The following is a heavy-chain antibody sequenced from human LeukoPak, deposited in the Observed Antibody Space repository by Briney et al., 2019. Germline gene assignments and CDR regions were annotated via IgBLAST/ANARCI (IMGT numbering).Heavy chain of an antibody. Sequence: SETLSLTCAVSGGSLNSYYWSWIRQPPGKGLEWIGHVYYSGSTNYNPSLKSRVTISIDTSKRQFSLTLSSVTAADTAVYYCARAYGDYGVGFDYWGQGTLVTVSS. D-gene: IGHD4-17*01. V-gene: IGHV4-59*01. CDR3: ARAYGDYGVGFDY. CDR2: VYYSGST. CDR1: GGSLNSYY. J-gene: IGHJ4*02.